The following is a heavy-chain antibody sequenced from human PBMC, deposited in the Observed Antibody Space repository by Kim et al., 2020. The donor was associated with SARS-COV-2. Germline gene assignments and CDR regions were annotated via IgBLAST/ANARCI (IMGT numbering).Heavy chain of an antibody. CDR1: GYTFTGYY. V-gene: IGHV1-2*06. J-gene: IGHJ5*02. Sequence: VKVSCKASGYTFTGYYMHWVRQAPGQGLEWMGRINPNSGGTNYAQKFPGRVTMTRDTSISTAYMGLSRLRSDDTAVYYCARSIGVITMVRGVTYNWFDPWGQGTLVTVSS. D-gene: IGHD3-10*01. CDR2: INPNSGGT. CDR3: ARSIGVITMVRGVTYNWFDP.